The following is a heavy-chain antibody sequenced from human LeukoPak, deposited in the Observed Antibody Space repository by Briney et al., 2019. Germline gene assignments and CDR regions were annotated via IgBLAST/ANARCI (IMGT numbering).Heavy chain of an antibody. CDR2: IDFTSRYI. D-gene: IGHD6-13*01. V-gene: IGHV3-21*01. J-gene: IGHJ1*01. CDR3: ATPAAGPGAEYSLY. CDR1: GFTFSSYS. Sequence: AGGSLRLSCAASGFTFSSYSMNWVRQAPGKGLEWVSSIDFTSRYIYNADSVKGRFTTSRDNAKNSLDLQMNSLKVEDTAVYYCATPAAGPGAEYSLYWGQGTLVIVSS.